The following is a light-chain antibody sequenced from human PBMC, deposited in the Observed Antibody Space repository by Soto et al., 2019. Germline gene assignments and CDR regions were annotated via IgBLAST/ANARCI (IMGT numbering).Light chain of an antibody. CDR3: QQYYTTPQT. Sequence: DIVMTQSPDSLAVSLGERATINCKSSQSVLYSSNNKNFLAWYQQRPGQPPRLVIYWASTRESVVPDRISGSGSGTDFTLTIISLQAEDVAIYYCQQYYTTPQTFGQGTKVDIK. V-gene: IGKV4-1*01. CDR2: WAS. CDR1: QSVLYSSNNKNF. J-gene: IGKJ1*01.